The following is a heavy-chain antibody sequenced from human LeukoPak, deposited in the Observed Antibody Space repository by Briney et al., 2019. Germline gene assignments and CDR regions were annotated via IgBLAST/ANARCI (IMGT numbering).Heavy chain of an antibody. CDR2: ISGSGGST. CDR1: RFTFSSYA. D-gene: IGHD6-13*01. CDR3: AKDLVRYSSSWFDAFDI. J-gene: IGHJ3*02. V-gene: IGHV3-23*01. Sequence: GGSLRLSCAASRFTFSSYAMSWVRQAPGKGLEWVSAISGSGGSTYYADSVKGRFTISRDNSKNTLYLQMNSLRAEDTAVYYCAKDLVRYSSSWFDAFDIWGQGTMVTVSS.